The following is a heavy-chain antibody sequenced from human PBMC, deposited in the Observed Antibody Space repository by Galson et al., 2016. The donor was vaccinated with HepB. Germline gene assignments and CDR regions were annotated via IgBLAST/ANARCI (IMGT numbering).Heavy chain of an antibody. V-gene: IGHV3-30*04. J-gene: IGHJ4*02. CDR3: ARSLSSAWHTFDS. D-gene: IGHD6-25*01. Sequence: SLRLSCAASGFRFSDYPMHWIRQAPGQAPGEGLEWVAVTSEDESQKYVADSVKDWFTISRDNSRSILYLQMNRLRREDTAICYCARSLSSAWHTFDSWGQGTLVPVSS. CDR1: GFRFSDYP. CDR2: TSEDESQK.